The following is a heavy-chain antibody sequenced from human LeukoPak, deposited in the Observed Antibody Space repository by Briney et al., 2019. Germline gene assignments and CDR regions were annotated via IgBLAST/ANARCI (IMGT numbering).Heavy chain of an antibody. Sequence: GGSLRLSCAASGFTFRSYAMCWVRQAPGKGLEWGSAISGRGGSTYYADSVKGRFTISRDNSKNTLYLQMNSLRAEDTAVYYCAKSARERGYYFDYWGQGTLVTVSS. CDR1: GFTFRSYA. D-gene: IGHD1-26*01. CDR2: ISGRGGST. J-gene: IGHJ4*02. CDR3: AKSARERGYYFDY. V-gene: IGHV3-23*01.